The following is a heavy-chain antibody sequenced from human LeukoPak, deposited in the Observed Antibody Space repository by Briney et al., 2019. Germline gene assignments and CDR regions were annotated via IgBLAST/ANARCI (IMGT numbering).Heavy chain of an antibody. D-gene: IGHD5-24*01. CDR2: IYHSGST. CDR1: GGSISISNW. CDR3: ASGDGYNADY. J-gene: IGHJ4*02. Sequence: SGTLTLTCAVSGGSISISNWWSWVRQPPGKGLEWIGEIYHSGSTNYNPSLKSRVTISIDKSNNQFSLKLTSVTAADTAVYYCASGDGYNADYWGQGTLVTVSS. V-gene: IGHV4-4*02.